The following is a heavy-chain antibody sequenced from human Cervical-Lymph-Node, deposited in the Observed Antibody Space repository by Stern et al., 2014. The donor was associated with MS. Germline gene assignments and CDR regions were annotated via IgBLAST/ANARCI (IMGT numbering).Heavy chain of an antibody. CDR2: VNPTDGRT. CDR3: ANPLPYAN. J-gene: IGHJ1*01. V-gene: IGHV1-46*03. CDR1: GDAFASYP. Sequence: QVQLVPSGSEVRKPGASVKVSCKASGDAFASYPIHWLRQAPGQPPVWMGIVNPTDGRTTYAQTFQGRVTMTRDTSTRTVYMELSSLRVEDTAMYFCANPLPYANWGQGTRVTVSS. D-gene: IGHD4-17*01.